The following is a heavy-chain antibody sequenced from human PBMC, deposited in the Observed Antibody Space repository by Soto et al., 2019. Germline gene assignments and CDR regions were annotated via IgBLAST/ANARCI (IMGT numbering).Heavy chain of an antibody. J-gene: IGHJ5*02. CDR1: GGSISSSSYY. D-gene: IGHD3-10*01. Sequence: PSETLSLTCTVSGGSISSSSYYWGWIRQPPGKGLEWIGSIYYSGSTYYNPSLKSRVTISVDTSKSQFSLKLSSVTAADTAVYYCARWVRGVISNWFDPWGQGTLVTVSS. CDR2: IYYSGST. CDR3: ARWVRGVISNWFDP. V-gene: IGHV4-39*01.